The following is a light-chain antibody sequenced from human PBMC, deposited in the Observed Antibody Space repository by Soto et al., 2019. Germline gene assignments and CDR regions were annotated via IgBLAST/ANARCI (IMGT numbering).Light chain of an antibody. Sequence: QSALTQPPSASGSPGQSVTISCTGTSSDVGGYNFVSWYQQHPGKAPKLMIYEVSERPSGVPDRFSGSKSGNTASLTVSGLQADDEADYYCTSYAGSNIPVVFGGGTKVTVL. CDR3: TSYAGSNIPVV. CDR2: EVS. V-gene: IGLV2-8*01. CDR1: SSDVGGYNF. J-gene: IGLJ2*01.